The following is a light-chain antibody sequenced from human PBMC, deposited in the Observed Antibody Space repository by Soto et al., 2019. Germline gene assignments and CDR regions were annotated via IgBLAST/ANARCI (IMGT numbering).Light chain of an antibody. J-gene: IGKJ1*01. CDR1: QRVSSNY. Sequence: EIVLTQSPGTLSLSPGDRATLSCRASQRVSSNYLAWYQQRPGQAPRLLIYGASSRATGIPDRFSGSGSGTDFTLTINRLEPEDFAVYWCQHYGNSPTFGQGTKVQIK. V-gene: IGKV3-20*01. CDR3: QHYGNSPT. CDR2: GAS.